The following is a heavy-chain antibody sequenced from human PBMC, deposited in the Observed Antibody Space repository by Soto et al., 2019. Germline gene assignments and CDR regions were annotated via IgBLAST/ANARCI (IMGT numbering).Heavy chain of an antibody. V-gene: IGHV1-2*04. D-gene: IGHD2-2*02. J-gene: IGHJ6*02. Sequence: ASVKVSCKASGYTFTGYYMHWVRQAPGQGLEWMGWINPNSGGTNYAQKFQGWVTMTRDTSISTAYMELSRLRSDDTAVYYCAGGALVYGIYYYYGMDVWGQGTTVTVSS. CDR1: GYTFTGYY. CDR3: AGGALVYGIYYYYGMDV. CDR2: INPNSGGT.